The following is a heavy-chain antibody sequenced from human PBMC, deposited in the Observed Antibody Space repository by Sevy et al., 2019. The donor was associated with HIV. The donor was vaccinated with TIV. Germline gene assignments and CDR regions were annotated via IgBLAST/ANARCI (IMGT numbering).Heavy chain of an antibody. D-gene: IGHD6-19*01. V-gene: IGHV3-21*01. CDR3: ARDRDLGYSSGWYGGDAFDI. CDR2: ISSSSSYI. J-gene: IGHJ3*02. Sequence: GGSLRLSCAASGFTFSSYSMNWVRQAPGKGLEWVSSISSSSSYIYYADSVKGRFTISRDNAKNSLYLQMNSLRAEDTAVYYCARDRDLGYSSGWYGGDAFDIWGQRTMVTVSS. CDR1: GFTFSSYS.